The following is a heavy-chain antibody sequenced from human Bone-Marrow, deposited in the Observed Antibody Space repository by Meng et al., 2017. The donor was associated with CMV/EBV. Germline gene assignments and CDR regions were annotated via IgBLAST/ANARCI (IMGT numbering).Heavy chain of an antibody. D-gene: IGHD2-2*01. CDR2: SIPILDIT. CDR3: ARKYCSSTSCYLDY. CDR1: GGTFSTYT. Sequence: SVKVSCKASGGTFSTYTVSWVRQPPGQGLEWMGRSIPILDITNYAQKFQGRVTITADKSTSTAYMELSSLRSEDTTVYYCARKYCSSTSCYLDYWGQGPLVT. J-gene: IGHJ4*02. V-gene: IGHV1-69*02.